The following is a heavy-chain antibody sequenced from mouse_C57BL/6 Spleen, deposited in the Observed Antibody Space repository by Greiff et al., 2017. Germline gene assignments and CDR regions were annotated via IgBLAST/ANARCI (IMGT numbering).Heavy chain of an antibody. V-gene: IGHV1-69*01. Sequence: VKLQQPGAELVMPGASVKLSCKASGYTFTSYWLHRVKQRPGQGLEWIGEIDPSDSYTNYNQKFKGKSTLTVDKSSSPAYMQLSSLTSEDSAVYYCARNYGSSLYYFDYWGQGTTLTVSS. CDR3: ARNYGSSLYYFDY. CDR1: GYTFTSYW. D-gene: IGHD1-1*01. J-gene: IGHJ2*01. CDR2: IDPSDSYT.